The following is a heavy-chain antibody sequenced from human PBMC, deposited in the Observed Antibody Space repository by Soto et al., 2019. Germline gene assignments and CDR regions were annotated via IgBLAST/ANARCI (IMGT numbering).Heavy chain of an antibody. V-gene: IGHV3-33*01. CDR2: IWYDGSNK. J-gene: IGHJ6*02. Sequence: QVQLVESGGGMVQPGRSLRLSCAASGFTFSSYGMHWVRQAPGKGLEWVAVIWYDGSNKYYADSVKGRFTISRDNSKNTLYLQMNSLRAEDTAVYYCARETVPAAISYGMDVWGQGTTVTVSS. D-gene: IGHD2-2*01. CDR3: ARETVPAAISYGMDV. CDR1: GFTFSSYG.